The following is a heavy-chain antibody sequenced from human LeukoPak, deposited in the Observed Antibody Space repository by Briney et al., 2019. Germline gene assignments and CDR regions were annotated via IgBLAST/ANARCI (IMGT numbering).Heavy chain of an antibody. CDR2: VSGSGDRM. CDR1: GFTSSSYA. CDR3: AKAAAAPGFDF. D-gene: IGHD6-13*01. J-gene: IGHJ4*02. Sequence: GGSLRLSCAASGFTSSSYALNWVRQAPGKGLEWAATVSGSGDRMYHADSVKGRFTISRDNSKNTIYLQMNSLRAEDTALYYCAKAAAAPGFDFWGQGTLVTVSS. V-gene: IGHV3-23*01.